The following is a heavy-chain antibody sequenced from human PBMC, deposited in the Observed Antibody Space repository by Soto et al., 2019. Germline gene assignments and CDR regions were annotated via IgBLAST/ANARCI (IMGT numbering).Heavy chain of an antibody. D-gene: IGHD5-12*01. CDR1: GGTFSSYA. Sequence: QVQLVQSGAEVKKPGSSVKVSCKASGGTFSSYAISWVRQAPGQGLEWMGGIIPIFGTANYAQKFHGRVTIAANASTSTAYMELSSLRCEDTAVYYCARNIVATIKGDYYYYGMDVWGQGTTVTVSS. CDR2: IIPIFGTA. J-gene: IGHJ6*02. CDR3: ARNIVATIKGDYYYYGMDV. V-gene: IGHV1-69*01.